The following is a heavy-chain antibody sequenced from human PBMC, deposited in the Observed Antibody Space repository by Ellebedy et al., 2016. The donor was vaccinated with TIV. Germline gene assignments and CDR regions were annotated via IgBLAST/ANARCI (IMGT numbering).Heavy chain of an antibody. J-gene: IGHJ3*02. CDR3: ARRAPYGDYRNDAFDI. D-gene: IGHD4-17*01. CDR2: IFPGDSDT. V-gene: IGHV5-51*01. CDR1: GYSFSTYW. Sequence: GESLKISCKGSGYSFSTYWIAWVRQMPGKGLEWMGIIFPGDSDTRYSPSFQGQVTISADKSISTAYLQWSSLKASDTAMYYCARRAPYGDYRNDAFDIWGQGTMVTVSS.